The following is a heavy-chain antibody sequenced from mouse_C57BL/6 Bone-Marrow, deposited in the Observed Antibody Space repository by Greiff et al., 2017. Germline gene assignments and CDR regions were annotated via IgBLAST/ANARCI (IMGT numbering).Heavy chain of an antibody. Sequence: QVQLQQPGAELVMPGASVKLSCKASGYTFTSYWMHWVKQRPGQGLEWIGEIDPSDSYTNYNQKFKGKSTLTVDKSSSTAYMQLSSLTSEDSAVYYCAREMGYYGSSSGYFDVWGTGTTVTVSS. V-gene: IGHV1-69*01. CDR2: IDPSDSYT. CDR3: AREMGYYGSSSGYFDV. CDR1: GYTFTSYW. D-gene: IGHD1-1*01. J-gene: IGHJ1*03.